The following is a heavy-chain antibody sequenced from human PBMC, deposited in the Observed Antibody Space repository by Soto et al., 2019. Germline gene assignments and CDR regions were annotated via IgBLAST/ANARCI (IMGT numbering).Heavy chain of an antibody. CDR2: FDPEDGET. J-gene: IGHJ5*02. V-gene: IGHV1-24*01. Sequence: ASVKVSCKVSGYTLTELSMHWVRQAPGKGLEWMGGFDPEDGETIYAQKFQGRVTMTEDTSTSTVYMELSSLRSEDTAVYYCAREYCSSSRCYQNNWFDPWGQGTLVTVSS. D-gene: IGHD2-2*01. CDR1: GYTLTELS. CDR3: AREYCSSSRCYQNNWFDP.